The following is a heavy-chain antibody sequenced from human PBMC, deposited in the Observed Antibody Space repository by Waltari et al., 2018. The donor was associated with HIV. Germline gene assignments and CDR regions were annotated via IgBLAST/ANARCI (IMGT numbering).Heavy chain of an antibody. CDR1: GGSVSSGRYY. CDR2: IYYSGST. Sequence: QVQLQESGPGLVKPSETLSLTCTVPGGSVSSGRYYWSWTRQPPGKGLEWIGYIYYSGSTNYNPSLKSRVTISVDTTKNQFSLKLSSVTAADTAVYYCARQGGGYTPHWFDPWGQGTLVTVSS. V-gene: IGHV4-61*01. D-gene: IGHD2-15*01. CDR3: ARQGGGYTPHWFDP. J-gene: IGHJ5*02.